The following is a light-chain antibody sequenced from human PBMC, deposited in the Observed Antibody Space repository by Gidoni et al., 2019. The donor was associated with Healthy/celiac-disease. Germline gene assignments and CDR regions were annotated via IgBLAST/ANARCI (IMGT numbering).Light chain of an antibody. CDR3: QQYNNWPPVT. J-gene: IGKJ4*01. CDR1: QSVSSN. CDR2: GAS. V-gene: IGKV3-15*01. Sequence: EIVMTQSPATLSVSPGERATLSCRASQSVSSNLAWYQQKPGQATRLLIYGASTRATGIPARFSGSGSGTEFTLTISSLQSEDFAVYYCQQYNNWPPVTFXGXTKVEIK.